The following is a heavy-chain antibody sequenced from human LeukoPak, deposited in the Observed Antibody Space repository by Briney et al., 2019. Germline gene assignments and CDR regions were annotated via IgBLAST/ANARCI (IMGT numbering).Heavy chain of an antibody. D-gene: IGHD3-16*01. V-gene: IGHV3-74*01. CDR1: GFVFSNYW. J-gene: IGHJ4*02. CDR3: GRDLSWGSTDY. CDR2: INPDGSSI. Sequence: GGSLRLSCAASGFVFSNYWMYWVRQAPGRGLVWVSRINPDGSSIGYADFVRGRFTISRDNAKNTLFLQMNSLTIEDTAMYYCGRDLSWGSTDYWGQGTLVTVSS.